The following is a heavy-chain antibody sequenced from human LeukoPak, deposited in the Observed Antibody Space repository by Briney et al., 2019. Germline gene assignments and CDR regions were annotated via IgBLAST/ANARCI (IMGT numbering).Heavy chain of an antibody. J-gene: IGHJ4*02. Sequence: ASVKVSCKASGGTFSSYAISWVRQAPGQGLEWMGGIIPIFGTANYAQKFQGRVTITTDESTSTAYMELSSLRSEDTAVYYCTRTPECTYYDFWSGYCHYFDYWGQGTLVTVSS. CDR2: IIPIFGTA. D-gene: IGHD3-3*01. CDR3: TRTPECTYYDFWSGYCHYFDY. CDR1: GGTFSSYA. V-gene: IGHV1-69*05.